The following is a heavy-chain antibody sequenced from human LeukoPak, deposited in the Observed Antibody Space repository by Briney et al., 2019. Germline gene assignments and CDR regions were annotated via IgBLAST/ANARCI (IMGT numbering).Heavy chain of an antibody. CDR2: IYPGDSDT. D-gene: IGHD4-17*01. CDR1: GYSFSSYW. Sequence: GESLQISCKGSGYSFSSYWIGWVREMPGKGLEWMGIIYPGDSDTRYSPSFQGQVTIAADKSISTAYLQWGSLRASDTAMYYCVRPVNYGDHGDYWGQGTLVTVSS. CDR3: VRPVNYGDHGDY. J-gene: IGHJ4*02. V-gene: IGHV5-51*01.